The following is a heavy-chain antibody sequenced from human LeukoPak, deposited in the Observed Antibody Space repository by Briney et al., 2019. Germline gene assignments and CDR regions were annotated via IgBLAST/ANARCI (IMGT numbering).Heavy chain of an antibody. CDR3: ARPYDRGAFDI. V-gene: IGHV4-39*01. CDR2: FYYSGST. CDR1: GGSISSSSYS. J-gene: IGHJ3*02. D-gene: IGHD3-22*01. Sequence: PSETLSLTCTVSGGSISSSSYSWGWIRQPPGKGLEWIGTFYYSGSTYYNPSLKSRVTISVDTFRNHFSLKLNSATAADTAVYYCARPYDRGAFDIWGQGTMVTVSS.